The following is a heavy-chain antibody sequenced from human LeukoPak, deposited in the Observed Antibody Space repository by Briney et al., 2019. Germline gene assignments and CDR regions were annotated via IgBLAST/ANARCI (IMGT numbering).Heavy chain of an antibody. CDR3: AKDYQSGWYTFPGGWYYYYGMDV. Sequence: SGGSLRLSCAASGFTFSSYGMHWVRQAPGKGLEWVAVISYDGSNKYYADSVKGRFTISRDNSKNTLYLQMNSLRAEDTAVYYCAKDYQSGWYTFPGGWYYYYGMDVWGQGTTVTVSS. D-gene: IGHD6-13*01. CDR2: ISYDGSNK. J-gene: IGHJ6*02. V-gene: IGHV3-30*18. CDR1: GFTFSSYG.